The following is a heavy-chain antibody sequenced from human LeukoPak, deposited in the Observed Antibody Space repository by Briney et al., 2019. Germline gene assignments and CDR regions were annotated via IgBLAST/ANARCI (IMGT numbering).Heavy chain of an antibody. V-gene: IGHV3-21*01. Sequence: GGSLRLSCAASGFTFSSYSMTWVRQAPGKGLEWVSSISSSSSYIYYADSVKGRFTISRDNAKNSLYLQMNSLRAEDTAVYYCARVGTMVREAVDYWGQGTLVTVSS. J-gene: IGHJ4*02. D-gene: IGHD3-10*01. CDR1: GFTFSSYS. CDR2: ISSSSSYI. CDR3: ARVGTMVREAVDY.